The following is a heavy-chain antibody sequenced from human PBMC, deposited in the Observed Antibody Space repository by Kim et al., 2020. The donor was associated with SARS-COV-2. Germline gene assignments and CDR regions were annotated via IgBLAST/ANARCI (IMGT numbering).Heavy chain of an antibody. J-gene: IGHJ6*02. CDR2: ISRNSNYI. Sequence: GGSLRLSCAASGFTFSNYSMNWVRQAPGKGLEWVSSISRNSNYIYYADSVKGRFTISRDNAKNSLSLQMNSLRAEDTAVYYCARTLVTTILGSYYYGMDVWGQGTTVTVSS. CDR1: GFTFSNYS. CDR3: ARTLVTTILGSYYYGMDV. D-gene: IGHD5-12*01. V-gene: IGHV3-21*01.